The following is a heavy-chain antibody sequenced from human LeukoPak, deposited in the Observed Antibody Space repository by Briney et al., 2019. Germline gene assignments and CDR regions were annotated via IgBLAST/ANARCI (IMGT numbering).Heavy chain of an antibody. V-gene: IGHV3-48*01. J-gene: IGHJ4*02. CDR1: GFTFSSYW. CDR2: ISSSSSTI. CDR3: ARGHSYGRYYFDY. D-gene: IGHD5-18*01. Sequence: PGGSLRLSCAASGFTFSSYWMNWVRQAPGKGLEWVSYISSSSSTIYYADSVKGRFTISRDNAKNSLYLQMNSLRAEDTAVYYCARGHSYGRYYFDYWGQGTLVTVSS.